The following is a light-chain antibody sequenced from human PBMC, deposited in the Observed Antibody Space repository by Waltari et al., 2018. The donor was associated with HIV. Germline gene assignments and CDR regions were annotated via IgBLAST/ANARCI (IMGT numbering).Light chain of an antibody. V-gene: IGLV1-47*01. J-gene: IGLJ1*01. Sequence: QSVLTQPPSASGTPGQRVTISCSGSSANIGSTYVYWYQQLPGTAPKLLIYRNNQRPSGVPDRFSGSKSGTSASLAISGVRSEDEADYYCAAWDDSLLYVFGTGTKVTVL. CDR2: RNN. CDR1: SANIGSTY. CDR3: AAWDDSLLYV.